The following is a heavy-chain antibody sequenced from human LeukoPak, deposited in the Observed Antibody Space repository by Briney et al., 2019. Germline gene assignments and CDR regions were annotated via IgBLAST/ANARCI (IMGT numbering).Heavy chain of an antibody. CDR1: GFTFSDYY. J-gene: IGHJ3*02. CDR2: ISSSSSYT. V-gene: IGHV3-11*06. D-gene: IGHD6-19*01. Sequence: GGSLRLSCAASGFTFSDYYVSWIRQAPGKGLERVSYISSSSSYTNYADSVKGRFTISRDNAKNSLYLQMNSLRAEDTAVYYCARGEAVAGPGNAFDIWGQGTMVTVSS. CDR3: ARGEAVAGPGNAFDI.